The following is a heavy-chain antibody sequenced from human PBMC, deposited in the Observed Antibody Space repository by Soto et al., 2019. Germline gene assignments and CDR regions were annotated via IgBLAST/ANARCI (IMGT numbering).Heavy chain of an antibody. V-gene: IGHV3-64D*08. CDR1: AFSFSTSA. D-gene: IGHD2-2*01. CDR2: ISSNGGST. Sequence: HPGGSLRLSCSASAFSFSTSAMHWVRQAPRKGLEYVSGISSNGGSTYYAASVKGRFTISRDNSKNTLYLQMSSLRDDDTAVYYCVKDRYCSSTSCYADFDYWGQGALVTVSS. CDR3: VKDRYCSSTSCYADFDY. J-gene: IGHJ4*02.